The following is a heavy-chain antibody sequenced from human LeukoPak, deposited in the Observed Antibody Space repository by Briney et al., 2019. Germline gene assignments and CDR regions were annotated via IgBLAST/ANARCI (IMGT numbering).Heavy chain of an antibody. J-gene: IGHJ4*02. CDR2: ISSSSSYI. Sequence: GGSLRLSCTASGFTFNNFGMNWVRQAPGKGLEWVSSISSSSSYIYYADSVKGRFTISRDNAKNSLYLQMNSLRAEDTAVYYCARADTAMPTDYWGQGTLVTVSS. CDR1: GFTFNNFG. CDR3: ARADTAMPTDY. V-gene: IGHV3-21*01. D-gene: IGHD5-18*01.